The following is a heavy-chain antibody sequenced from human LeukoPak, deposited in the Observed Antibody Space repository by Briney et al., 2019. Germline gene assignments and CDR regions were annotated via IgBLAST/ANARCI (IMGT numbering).Heavy chain of an antibody. CDR2: ISYDGSNK. CDR1: GFTFSSYA. V-gene: IGHV3-30*14. J-gene: IGHJ4*02. Sequence: GGSLRISCAASGFTFSSYAMHWVRQAPGKGLEWVAVISYDGSNKYYADSVKGRFTISRDNSKNTLYLQMNSLRAEDTAVYYCAREDPPDYWGQGTLVTVSS. CDR3: AREDPPDY.